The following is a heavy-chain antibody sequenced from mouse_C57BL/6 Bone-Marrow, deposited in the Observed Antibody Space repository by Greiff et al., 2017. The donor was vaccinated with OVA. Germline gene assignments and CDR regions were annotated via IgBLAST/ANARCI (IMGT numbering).Heavy chain of an antibody. V-gene: IGHV14-1*01. J-gene: IGHJ2*01. CDR1: GFNIKDYY. CDR2: IDPEDGDT. CDR3: TSGTWDLCFDY. Sequence: DVHLVESGAELVRPGASVKLSCTASGFNIKDYYMHWVKQRPEQGLEWIGRIDPEDGDTEYAPKFQGKATMTADTSSNTAYLQLSSLTSEDTAVYYCTSGTWDLCFDYWGQGTTLTVSS. D-gene: IGHD4-1*01.